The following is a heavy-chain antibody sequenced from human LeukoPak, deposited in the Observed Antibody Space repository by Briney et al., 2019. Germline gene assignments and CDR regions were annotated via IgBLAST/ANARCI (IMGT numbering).Heavy chain of an antibody. CDR3: AKGEGVVPAAQGDYYYYYGMDV. Sequence: GGSLRLSCAASGFTLSSYAMSWVRQAPGKGLEWVSAISGSGGSTYYADSVKGRFTISRDNSKNTLYLQMNSLRAEDTAVYYCAKGEGVVPAAQGDYYYYYGMDVWGQGTTVTVSS. CDR1: GFTLSSYA. V-gene: IGHV3-23*01. CDR2: ISGSGGST. D-gene: IGHD2-2*01. J-gene: IGHJ6*02.